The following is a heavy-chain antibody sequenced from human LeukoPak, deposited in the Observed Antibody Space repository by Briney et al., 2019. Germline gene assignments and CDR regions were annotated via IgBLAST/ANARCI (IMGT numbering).Heavy chain of an antibody. CDR3: ARSYRGAYSP. J-gene: IGHJ5*02. D-gene: IGHD1-26*01. Sequence: SETLSLTCTVSGYSINSGDFWGWIRPPPGKGLEWIGSINHSGNTYHNPSLKSRVTMSVDTSKNHVSLNLRSVTAADTAMYFCARSYRGAYSPWGQGTLVTVSS. CDR1: GYSINSGDF. CDR2: INHSGNT. V-gene: IGHV4-38-2*02.